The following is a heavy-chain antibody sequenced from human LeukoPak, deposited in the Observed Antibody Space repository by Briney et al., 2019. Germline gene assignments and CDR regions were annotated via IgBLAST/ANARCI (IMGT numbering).Heavy chain of an antibody. D-gene: IGHD6-13*01. J-gene: IGHJ4*02. V-gene: IGHV4-59*01. Sequence: SETLSLTCTVSGGSISNYYWSWIRQPPGKGLEWIGYIYYSGNTNYNPSLKSRVTISLDTSKNQFSLKLSSVTAADTAVYYCARDSSSLTYWGQGTLVTVSS. CDR3: ARDSSSLTY. CDR2: IYYSGNT. CDR1: GGSISNYY.